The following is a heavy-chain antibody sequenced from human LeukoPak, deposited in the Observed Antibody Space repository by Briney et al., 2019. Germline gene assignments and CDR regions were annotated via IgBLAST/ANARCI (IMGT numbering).Heavy chain of an antibody. CDR3: TRARNYYDSSGYYPGAFDI. CDR1: GFTFGDYA. Sequence: AGGSLRLSCTASGFTFGDYAMSWVRQAPGKGLEWVGFIRSKAYGGTTEYAASVKGRFTISRDDSKSIAYLQMNSLKTEDTAVYYCTRARNYYDSSGYYPGAFDIWGQGTMVTVSS. CDR2: IRSKAYGGTT. V-gene: IGHV3-49*04. J-gene: IGHJ3*02. D-gene: IGHD3-22*01.